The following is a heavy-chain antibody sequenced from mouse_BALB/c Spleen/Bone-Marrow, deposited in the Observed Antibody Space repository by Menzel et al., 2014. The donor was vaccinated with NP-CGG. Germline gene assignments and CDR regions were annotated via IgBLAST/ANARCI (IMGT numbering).Heavy chain of an antibody. CDR2: IRNKANGYTT. J-gene: IGHJ2*01. Sequence: EAKLVESGGGLVQPGGSLRLSCATSGFTFTDYYMNWVRQPPGKALEWLGFIRNKANGYTTEYSASVKSRFTISRDNSQNILYLQMNTLRADDSATYYCARDKGRVFFDYWGQGTTLTVSS. V-gene: IGHV7-3*02. CDR3: ARDKGRVFFDY. CDR1: GFTFTDYY.